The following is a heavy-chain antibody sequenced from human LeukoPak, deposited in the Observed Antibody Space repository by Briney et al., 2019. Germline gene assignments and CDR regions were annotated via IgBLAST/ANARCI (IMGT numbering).Heavy chain of an antibody. D-gene: IGHD3-10*01. CDR1: GGALSSSNW. J-gene: IGHJ4*02. CDR2: IYHSGST. V-gene: IGHV4-4*02. Sequence: SETLSLTCAVSGGALSSSNWWSWVRQPPGKGLEWIGEIYHSGSTNYNPSLKSRVTISVDKSKNQFSLKLSSVAAADTAVYYCARGSMVRGVLDYWGQGTLVTVSS. CDR3: ARGSMVRGVLDY.